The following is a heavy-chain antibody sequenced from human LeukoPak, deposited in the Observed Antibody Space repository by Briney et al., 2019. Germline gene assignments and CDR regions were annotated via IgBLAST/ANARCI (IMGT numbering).Heavy chain of an antibody. V-gene: IGHV1-69*13. J-gene: IGHJ4*02. CDR3: AREPLEYCSTPCYFDY. CDR1: GGTFSSYA. D-gene: IGHD2/OR15-2a*01. Sequence: ASVKVSCKASGGTFSSYAISWVRQAPGQGLEWMGGIIPIFGTANYAQKFQGRVTITADESTSTAYMELSSLRSEDTAVYYCAREPLEYCSTPCYFDYWGQGTLVTVSS. CDR2: IIPIFGTA.